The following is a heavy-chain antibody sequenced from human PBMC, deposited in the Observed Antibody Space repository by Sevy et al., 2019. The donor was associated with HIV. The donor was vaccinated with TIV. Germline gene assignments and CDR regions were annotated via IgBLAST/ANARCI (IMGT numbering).Heavy chain of an antibody. V-gene: IGHV5-51*01. CDR1: GYSFTSHW. J-gene: IGHJ4*01. CDR3: ATSRSGYFDGSGDYIY. D-gene: IGHD3-22*01. CDR2: IYPDDSDT. Sequence: GESLKISCQGSGYSFTSHWIAWVRQMPGKGLEWMGTIYPDDSDTRYSPSFQGQVTFSADKSIFTAYLQWSSLKASDTAIYYCATSRSGYFDGSGDYIYWGQGTQVTVSS.